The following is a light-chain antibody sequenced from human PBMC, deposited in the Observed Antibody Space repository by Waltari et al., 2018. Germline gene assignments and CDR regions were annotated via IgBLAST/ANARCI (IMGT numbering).Light chain of an antibody. CDR3: QHYVSLPVT. Sequence: EIVLTQSPGTLSLSPGERATLSCRASQSLSIYLAWYQQKPGRAPRLLIYHASSRATGVPDRFSGSGFGTDFSLTISRLEPEDFAVYYCQHYVSLPVTFGQGTKVEIK. J-gene: IGKJ1*01. CDR1: QSLSIY. V-gene: IGKV3-20*01. CDR2: HAS.